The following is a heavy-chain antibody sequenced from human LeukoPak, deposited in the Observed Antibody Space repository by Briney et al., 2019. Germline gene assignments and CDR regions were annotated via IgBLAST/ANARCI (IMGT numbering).Heavy chain of an antibody. CDR2: IKQDGSEK. V-gene: IGHV3-7*01. CDR3: ARSSYGTIDY. Sequence: GGSLRLSCAASGFTFSNYGMHWVRQAPGKGLEWVANIKQDGSEKYYVDSVKGRFTISRDNAKNSLYLQMNSLRAEDTAVYYCARSSYGTIDYWGQGTLVTVSS. CDR1: GFTFSNYG. J-gene: IGHJ4*02. D-gene: IGHD1-26*01.